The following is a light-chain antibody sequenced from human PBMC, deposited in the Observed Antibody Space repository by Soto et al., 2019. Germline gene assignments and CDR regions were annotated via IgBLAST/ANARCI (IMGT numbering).Light chain of an antibody. CDR3: QQYESYWT. CDR2: DVS. CDR1: QSISSW. V-gene: IGKV1-5*01. J-gene: IGKJ1*01. Sequence: DIQMTQSPSTLSASVGDRVTITCRASQSISSWLAWYQQKPGQAPRLLIYDVSSLQSGVPSRFSGSGSATEFTLTISSLQPDDFATYYCQQYESYWTFGQGTKLDIK.